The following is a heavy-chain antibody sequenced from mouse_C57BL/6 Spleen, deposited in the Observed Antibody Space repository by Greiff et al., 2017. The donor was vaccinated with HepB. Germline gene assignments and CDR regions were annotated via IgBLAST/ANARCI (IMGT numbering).Heavy chain of an antibody. V-gene: IGHV1-85*01. J-gene: IGHJ1*03. CDR1: GYTFTSYD. D-gene: IGHD2-1*01. CDR2: IYPRDGST. CDR3: AREDGNSVSCYFDV. Sequence: VQLQQSGPELVKPGASVKLSCKASGYTFTSYDINWVKQRPGQGLEWIGWIYPRDGSTKYNEKFKGKATLTVDTSSSTAYMELHSLTSEDSAVYFCAREDGNSVSCYFDVWGTGTPVTASS.